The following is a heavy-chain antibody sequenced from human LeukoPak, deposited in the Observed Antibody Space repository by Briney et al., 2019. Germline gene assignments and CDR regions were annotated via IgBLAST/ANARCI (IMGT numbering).Heavy chain of an antibody. Sequence: SVKVSCKASGRTFSSYAISWVRQAPGQGLEWMGRIIPIFGIANYAQEFQGRVTITADKSTSTAYMELSSLRSEDTAVYYCASGAAVAGASNWFDPWGQGTLVTVSS. CDR1: GRTFSSYA. CDR2: IIPIFGIA. V-gene: IGHV1-69*04. J-gene: IGHJ5*02. CDR3: ASGAAVAGASNWFDP. D-gene: IGHD6-19*01.